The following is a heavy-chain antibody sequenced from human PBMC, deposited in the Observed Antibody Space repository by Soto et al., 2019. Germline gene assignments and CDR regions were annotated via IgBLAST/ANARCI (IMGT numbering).Heavy chain of an antibody. V-gene: IGHV3-73*02. J-gene: IGHJ4*02. CDR3: TSLSDY. Sequence: EAQLVESGGGLVQPGGSLKLSCAASGFTFSGSAMHWVRQASGKGLEWVGRIRNKANNYATAYAASVKGRFTISRDDSKNTAYLQMNSLKTEDTAVYYCTSLSDYWGQGTLVTVSS. CDR1: GFTFSGSA. CDR2: IRNKANNYAT.